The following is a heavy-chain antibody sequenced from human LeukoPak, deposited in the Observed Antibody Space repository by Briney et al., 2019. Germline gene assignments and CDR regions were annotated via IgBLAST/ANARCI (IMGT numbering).Heavy chain of an antibody. CDR2: IYYSGST. CDR1: GGSISSGDYY. J-gene: IGHJ6*04. CDR3: AREGGYGSGMDV. V-gene: IGHV4-30-4*01. D-gene: IGHD3-10*01. Sequence: SETLSLTCTVSGGSISSGDYYWSRIRQPPGKGLEWIGYIYYSGSTYYNPSLKSRVTISVDTSKNQFSLKLSSVTAADTAVYYCAREGGYGSGMDVWGKGTTVTVSS.